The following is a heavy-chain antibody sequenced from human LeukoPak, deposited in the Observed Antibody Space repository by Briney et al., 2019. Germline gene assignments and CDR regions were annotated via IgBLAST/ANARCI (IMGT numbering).Heavy chain of an antibody. Sequence: GGSLRLSCTASGFTFSSYALNWVRQVPGKGLEWVSTISGSGSKTYYTDSVKGRFTISRDNSKNVLFMQMNSLRAEDTAIYYCAKAGSRSSTSPGAYWGQGTQVSVSS. CDR3: AKAGSRSSTSPGAY. CDR1: GFTFSSYA. CDR2: ISGSGSKT. J-gene: IGHJ4*02. V-gene: IGHV3-23*01. D-gene: IGHD6-6*01.